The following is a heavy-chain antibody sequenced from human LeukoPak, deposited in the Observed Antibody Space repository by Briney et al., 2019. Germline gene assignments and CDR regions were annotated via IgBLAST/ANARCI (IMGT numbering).Heavy chain of an antibody. J-gene: IGHJ4*02. Sequence: GGSLRLSCAASGFTFSSYAMSWFRQAPGKGLEWVSAISGSGGSTYYADSVKGRFTISRDNSKNTLYLQMNSLRAEDTSVYYCAKDKTYCSGGSCYGLRYYFDYWGQGTLVTVSS. CDR3: AKDKTYCSGGSCYGLRYYFDY. V-gene: IGHV3-23*01. CDR2: ISGSGGST. D-gene: IGHD2-15*01. CDR1: GFTFSSYA.